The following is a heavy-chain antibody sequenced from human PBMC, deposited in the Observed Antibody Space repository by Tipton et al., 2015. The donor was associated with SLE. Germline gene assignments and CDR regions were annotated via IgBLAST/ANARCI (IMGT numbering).Heavy chain of an antibody. J-gene: IGHJ3*02. Sequence: GSLRLSCAASGFTFSSYSMNWVRQAPGKGLEWVSSISSSSSYTNYADSVKGRFTISRDNAKNSLYLQMNSLRAEDTAVYYCARAIVIGYYYDSSRFAFDIWGQGTMVTVSS. D-gene: IGHD3-22*01. CDR2: ISSSSSYT. CDR1: GFTFSSYS. V-gene: IGHV3-21*04. CDR3: ARAIVIGYYYDSSRFAFDI.